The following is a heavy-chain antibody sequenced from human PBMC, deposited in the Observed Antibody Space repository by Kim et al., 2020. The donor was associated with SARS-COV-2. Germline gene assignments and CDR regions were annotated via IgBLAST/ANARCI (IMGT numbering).Heavy chain of an antibody. D-gene: IGHD3-10*01. Sequence: GGSLRLSCAASGFTFAHAWMTWVRQAPGKGLEWVGLIRHKIEGGTSDYAAPVKGRFTISRDDSKDTLYLQMNSLKTEDTAVYYCTVIYGPGNYNRFDPWGQGTLVIVSS. CDR2: IRHKIEGGTS. J-gene: IGHJ5*02. CDR3: TVIYGPGNYNRFDP. CDR1: GFTFAHAW. V-gene: IGHV3-15*01.